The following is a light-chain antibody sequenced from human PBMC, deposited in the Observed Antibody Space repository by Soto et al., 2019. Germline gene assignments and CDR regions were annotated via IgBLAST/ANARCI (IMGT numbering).Light chain of an antibody. Sequence: QSVLTQPASVSGSPGQSITMSCTGTSSDVGGYDYVSWYQQHPGEVPKLIIFEVSSRPAWISNRFSASKSGNTASLTISGLQAEDEADYYCSSYTTSSSYVFGTGTKFTVL. V-gene: IGLV2-14*01. CDR1: SSDVGGYDY. J-gene: IGLJ1*01. CDR3: SSYTTSSSYV. CDR2: EVS.